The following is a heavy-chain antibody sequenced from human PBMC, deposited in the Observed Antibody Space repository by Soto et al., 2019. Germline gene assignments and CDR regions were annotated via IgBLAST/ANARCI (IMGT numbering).Heavy chain of an antibody. V-gene: IGHV5-51*01. J-gene: IGHJ4*02. CDR2: IYPGDSDT. Sequence: GESLKISCEGSGYNFSTYWIGWVRQKPGKGLEWMGVIYPGDSDTTYSPSFQGQVTISADKSISTTYLQWSSLKASDTAIYYCARRGYSAYDNSWLDHWGQGTLVTVSS. CDR1: GYNFSTYW. CDR3: ARRGYSAYDNSWLDH. D-gene: IGHD5-12*01.